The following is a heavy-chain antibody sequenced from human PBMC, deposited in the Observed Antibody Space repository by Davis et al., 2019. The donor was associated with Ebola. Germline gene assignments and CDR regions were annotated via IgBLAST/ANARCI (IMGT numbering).Heavy chain of an antibody. J-gene: IGHJ6*03. V-gene: IGHV4-31*03. CDR2: ISYGGRT. Sequence: MPSETLSLTCTVSGTSMSSGGYYWTWIRQHPGRGLEWIGYISYGGRTSYNPSLKSRITISVDTSKNQFSLKLSSVTAADTAVYARGRFVVVPAATGYFYYYMDVWGKGTTVTVSS. D-gene: IGHD2-2*01. CDR1: GTSMSSGGYY. CDR3: GRFVVVPAATGYFYYYMDV.